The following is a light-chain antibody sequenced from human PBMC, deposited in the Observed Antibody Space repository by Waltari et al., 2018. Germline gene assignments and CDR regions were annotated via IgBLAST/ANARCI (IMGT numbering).Light chain of an antibody. CDR1: QSVSSSY. V-gene: IGKV3-20*01. CDR3: QQYGSSPPYT. J-gene: IGKJ2*01. CDR2: GAS. Sequence: EIVLTQSPGTLSLSPGERATLSCRASQSVSSSYLAWYQQKPGQAPRLRMYGASSRATGIPDRFSGSGSGTDFTLTISRLEPEDFAVYYCQQYGSSPPYTFGQGTQLEIK.